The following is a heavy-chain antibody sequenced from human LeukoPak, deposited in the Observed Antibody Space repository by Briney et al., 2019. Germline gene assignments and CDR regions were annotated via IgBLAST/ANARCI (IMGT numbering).Heavy chain of an antibody. Sequence: SETLSLTCTVSGGSVSTYYWSWIRQPPGKGLEWIGYIYYSGSSKYNPSLKSRVTISVDTSKNQFSLKLSSVTAADTAVYFCARLSYSNYVDYWGQGTLVTVSS. D-gene: IGHD4-11*01. CDR3: ARLSYSNYVDY. CDR1: GGSVSTYY. J-gene: IGHJ4*02. CDR2: IYYSGSS. V-gene: IGHV4-59*08.